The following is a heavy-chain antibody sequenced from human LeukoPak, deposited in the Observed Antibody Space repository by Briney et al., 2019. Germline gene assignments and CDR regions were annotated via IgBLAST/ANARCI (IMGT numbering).Heavy chain of an antibody. Sequence: GSLRLSCAASGFTFSSYAMHWVRQAPGKGLEWVAVISYDGSNKYYADSVKGRFTISRDNSKNTLYLQMNSLRAEDTAVYYCARDRRVDSSGYYQLFDYWGQGTLVTVSS. J-gene: IGHJ4*02. D-gene: IGHD3-22*01. CDR2: ISYDGSNK. V-gene: IGHV3-30*04. CDR1: GFTFSSYA. CDR3: ARDRRVDSSGYYQLFDY.